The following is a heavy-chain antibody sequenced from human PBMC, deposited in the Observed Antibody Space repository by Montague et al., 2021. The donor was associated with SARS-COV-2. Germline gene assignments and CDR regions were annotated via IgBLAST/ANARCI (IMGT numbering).Heavy chain of an antibody. Sequence: SLRLSCAASGFYFSYAMHWVRQAPGKGLERVALISNDGSNKHYADSVKGRFTISRDNSKRTLYLQMNSLRTEDTAVYYCARESGSFHDGGYFDYWGQGSLVTVSS. CDR3: ARESGSFHDGGYFDY. V-gene: IGHV3-30*04. J-gene: IGHJ4*02. CDR2: ISNDGSNK. CDR1: GFYFSYA. D-gene: IGHD1-26*01.